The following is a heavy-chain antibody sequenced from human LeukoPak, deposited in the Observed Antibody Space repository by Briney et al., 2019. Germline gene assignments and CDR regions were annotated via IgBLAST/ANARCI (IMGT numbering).Heavy chain of an antibody. D-gene: IGHD6-13*01. V-gene: IGHV7-4-1*02. CDR3: ASGYSSSWYWFDP. CDR2: INTNTGNP. CDR1: GYTFASYY. Sequence: ASVKVSCKASGYTFASYYMHWVRQAPGQGLEWMGWINTNTGNPTYAQGFTGRFVFSLDTSVSTAYLQISSLKAEDTAVYYCASGYSSSWYWFDPWGQGTLVTVPS. J-gene: IGHJ5*02.